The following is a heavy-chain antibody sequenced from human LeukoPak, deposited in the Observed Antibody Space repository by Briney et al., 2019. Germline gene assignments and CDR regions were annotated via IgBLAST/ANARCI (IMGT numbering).Heavy chain of an antibody. Sequence: GGSLRLSCAASGFTFSSYGMHWVRQAPGKGLEWVAFIRYDGSDKHYADSVKGRFTISRDNSKNTLYLQMNSLRAEDTAVYYCAKGSPYYDSSGYYDYWGQGTLVTVSS. CDR2: IRYDGSDK. CDR3: AKGSPYYDSSGYYDY. CDR1: GFTFSSYG. J-gene: IGHJ4*02. D-gene: IGHD3-22*01. V-gene: IGHV3-30*02.